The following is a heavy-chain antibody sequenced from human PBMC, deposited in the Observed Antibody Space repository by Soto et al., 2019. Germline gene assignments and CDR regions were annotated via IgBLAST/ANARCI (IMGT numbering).Heavy chain of an antibody. CDR2: ISYDGSNK. CDR1: GFTFSSYA. V-gene: IGHV3-30-3*01. CDR3: ARDPLPDWLPNFDY. J-gene: IGHJ4*02. D-gene: IGHD3-9*01. Sequence: QVQLVESGGGVDQPGRSLRLSCAASGFTFSSYAMHWVRQAPGKGLEWVAVISYDGSNKYYADSVKGRFTISRDNSKNTLYLQMNSLRAEDTAVYYCARDPLPDWLPNFDYWGQGTLVTVSS.